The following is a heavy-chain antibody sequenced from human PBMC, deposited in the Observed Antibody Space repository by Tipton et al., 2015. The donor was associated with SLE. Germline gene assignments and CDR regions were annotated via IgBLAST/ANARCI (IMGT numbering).Heavy chain of an antibody. CDR1: GFTFGPFW. Sequence: SLRLSCVASGFTFGPFWMHWVRQPPGKGLVWISEIDSQGSVTNYADSVEGRFSIFRDNAKNTLFLEMNNLRVDDTAFYYCASLSAPSDYWGQGTLVTVSS. J-gene: IGHJ4*02. CDR3: ASLSAPSDY. V-gene: IGHV3-74*01. CDR2: IDSQGSVT.